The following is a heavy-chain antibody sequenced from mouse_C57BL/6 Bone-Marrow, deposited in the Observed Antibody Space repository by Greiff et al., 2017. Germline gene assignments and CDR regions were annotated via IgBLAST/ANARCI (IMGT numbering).Heavy chain of an antibody. J-gene: IGHJ1*03. V-gene: IGHV14-4*01. CDR2: IAPENGDT. CDR1: GFNIKDDY. Sequence: VQLKESGAELVRPGASVTLSCTASGFNIKDDYMHWVKQRPEQGLGWIGWIAPENGDTEYATKFQGKATITADTSSNTAYLQLSSLTSEDTAVYYCTTGFYWYFDVWGTGTTVTVSS. CDR3: TTGFYWYFDV.